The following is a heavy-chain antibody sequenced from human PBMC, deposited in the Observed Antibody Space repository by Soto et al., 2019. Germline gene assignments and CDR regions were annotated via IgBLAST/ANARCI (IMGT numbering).Heavy chain of an antibody. V-gene: IGHV5-51*01. D-gene: IGHD3-9*01. Sequence: LGESLKISCKGSGYTFTKYWVGWVRQMPGKGLEWMGIIYPDDSDTRYSPSFQGHVTVSADKSISTAYLQWSSLKASDSATYYCARRDMLTGYVYFDYWGQGTQVTVSS. CDR2: IYPDDSDT. CDR3: ARRDMLTGYVYFDY. J-gene: IGHJ4*02. CDR1: GYTFTKYW.